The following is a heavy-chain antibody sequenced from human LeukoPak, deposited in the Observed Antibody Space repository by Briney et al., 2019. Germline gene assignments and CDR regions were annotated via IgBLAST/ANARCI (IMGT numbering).Heavy chain of an antibody. CDR2: IYYSGST. J-gene: IGHJ4*02. Sequence: PSETLSLTCTVSGGSISSYYWSWIRQPPGKGLEWIGYIYYSGSTDYNPSLKSRVTISVDTSKNQFSLKLSSVTAADTAVYYCARSTYYDFWSGYLDYWGQGTLVTVSS. CDR3: ARSTYYDFWSGYLDY. D-gene: IGHD3-3*01. CDR1: GGSISSYY. V-gene: IGHV4-59*01.